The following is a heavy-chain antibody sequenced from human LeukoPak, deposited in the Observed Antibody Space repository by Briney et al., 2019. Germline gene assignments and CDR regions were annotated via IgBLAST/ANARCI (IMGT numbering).Heavy chain of an antibody. D-gene: IGHD3-10*01. CDR1: GSTFTNNW. V-gene: IGHV5-51*01. CDR3: ARHPPYYRGSRWFDP. CDR2: IYPGDSDT. J-gene: IGHJ5*02. Sequence: GESLKISCKGSGSTFTNNWIAWVRQMPGKGLEWMGIIYPGDSDTGYSPSFQGQVTISADKSISTAYLQWSSLKASDTAIYYCARHPPYYRGSRWFDPWGQGTLVTVSS.